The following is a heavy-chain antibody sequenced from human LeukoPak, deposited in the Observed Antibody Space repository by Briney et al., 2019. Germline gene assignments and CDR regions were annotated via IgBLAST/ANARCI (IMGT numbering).Heavy chain of an antibody. D-gene: IGHD4-11*01. CDR2: ITSGGGGI. V-gene: IGHV3-66*01. CDR3: ARENDYHFDY. J-gene: IGHJ4*02. Sequence: GGSLRLSCAAFGVSFYNKHISWVRQAPGKGLEGVSVITSGGGGIYYADSVKGTFTISRDSSKSSLYLQLNSLRAEDTAVYYCARENDYHFDYWGQGTLVTVSS. CDR1: GVSFYNKH.